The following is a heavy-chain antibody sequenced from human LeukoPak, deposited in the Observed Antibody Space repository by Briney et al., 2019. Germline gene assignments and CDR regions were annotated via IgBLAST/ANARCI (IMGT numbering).Heavy chain of an antibody. J-gene: IGHJ3*02. CDR2: INPSGGST. CDR1: GYTFTSYY. D-gene: IGHD1-26*01. Sequence: ASVKVSCKASGYTFTSYYMHWVRQAPGQGLEWMGIINPSGGSTSYAQKFQGRVTMTTDTSTSTAYMELRSLRSDDTAVYYCARGGVGASAFDIWGQGTMVTVSS. CDR3: ARGGVGASAFDI. V-gene: IGHV1-46*01.